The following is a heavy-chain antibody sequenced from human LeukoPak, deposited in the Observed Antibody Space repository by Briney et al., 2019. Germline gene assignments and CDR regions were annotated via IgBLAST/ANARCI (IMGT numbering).Heavy chain of an antibody. V-gene: IGHV3-11*03. CDR3: ARPYYYDSSGYYL. J-gene: IGHJ4*02. CDR2: ISSSSSYT. D-gene: IGHD3-22*01. Sequence: GGSLRLSCAASGFTFSDYYMSWIRQAPGKGLEWVSYISSSSSYTNYADSVKGRFTISRDNAKNSLYLEMNSLRAEDTAVYYCARPYYYDSSGYYLWGQGTLVTVS. CDR1: GFTFSDYY.